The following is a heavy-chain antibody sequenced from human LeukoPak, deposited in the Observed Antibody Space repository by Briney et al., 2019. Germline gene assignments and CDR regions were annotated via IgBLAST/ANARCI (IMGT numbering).Heavy chain of an antibody. D-gene: IGHD3-22*01. Sequence: PGGSLRLSCAASGFTFSSYGMHWVRQAPGKGLEWVAVIWYDGSNKYYADSVKGRFTISRDNSKNTLYLQMNSLRAEDTAVYYCARGPDYYDGIGYYSVYWGQGTLVTVSS. CDR2: IWYDGSNK. J-gene: IGHJ4*02. CDR1: GFTFSSYG. CDR3: ARGPDYYDGIGYYSVY. V-gene: IGHV3-33*01.